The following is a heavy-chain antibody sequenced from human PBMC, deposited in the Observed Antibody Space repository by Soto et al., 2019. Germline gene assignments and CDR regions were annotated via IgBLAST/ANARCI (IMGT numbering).Heavy chain of an antibody. CDR3: AKCPNCPHRYNMDV. J-gene: IGHJ6*02. CDR1: GFIFIRHW. V-gene: IGHV3-74*03. CDR2: INSDGLTT. D-gene: IGHD1-1*01. Sequence: WGSLRLSCAASGFIFIRHWIHLFRQSPGKGLVWVSHINSDGLTTKYADSVKGRFTISRDNANNMLYLQMNSLRAEDTAVYYCAKCPNCPHRYNMDVWGQGATVTVSS.